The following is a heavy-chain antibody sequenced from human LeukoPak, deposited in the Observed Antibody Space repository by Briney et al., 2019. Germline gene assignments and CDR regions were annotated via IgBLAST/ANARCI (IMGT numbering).Heavy chain of an antibody. V-gene: IGHV3-9*03. Sequence: GRSLRLSCAASGFTFDDYALHWVRQAPGKGLEWVSGISWNSGSIGYADSVKGRFTISRDNAKNSLYLQMNSLRAEDMALYYCAKAAVRYCSSTSCSYFDYWGQGTLVTVSS. D-gene: IGHD2-2*01. CDR2: ISWNSGSI. CDR1: GFTFDDYA. CDR3: AKAAVRYCSSTSCSYFDY. J-gene: IGHJ4*02.